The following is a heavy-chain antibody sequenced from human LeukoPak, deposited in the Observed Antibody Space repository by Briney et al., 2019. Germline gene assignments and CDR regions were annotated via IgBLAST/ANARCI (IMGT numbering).Heavy chain of an antibody. J-gene: IGHJ5*02. CDR2: IRYDGSNK. CDR3: ARDGIAVAGTSWFDP. CDR1: GFTFSNYG. Sequence: GGSLRLSCAASGFTFSNYGMHWVRQAPGKGLEWVAFIRYDGSNKYYSDSVKGRFTISRDSSKNTLYLQVNSLRADDTAVYYCARDGIAVAGTSWFDPWGQGTLVTVSS. V-gene: IGHV3-30*02. D-gene: IGHD6-19*01.